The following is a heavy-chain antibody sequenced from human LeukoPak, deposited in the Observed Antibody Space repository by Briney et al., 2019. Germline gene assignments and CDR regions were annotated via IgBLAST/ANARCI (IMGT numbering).Heavy chain of an antibody. V-gene: IGHV4-59*01. CDR2: VHYSGTA. CDR1: GFTFSSYA. CDR3: ARGYGDFRVEGRYFHS. D-gene: IGHD4-17*01. J-gene: IGHJ4*02. Sequence: GSLRLSCAASGFTFSSYAMSWVRQAPGKGLEFIGHVHYSGTANYNPSLRSRVTISIDTSKKHFFLKLKSVTAADTAVYYCARGYGDFRVEGRYFHSWGQGTLVTVSS.